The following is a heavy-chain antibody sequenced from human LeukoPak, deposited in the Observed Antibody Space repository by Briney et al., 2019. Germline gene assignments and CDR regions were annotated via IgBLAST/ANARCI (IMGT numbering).Heavy chain of an antibody. D-gene: IGHD3-9*01. V-gene: IGHV1-18*01. CDR1: GYTFISYE. J-gene: IGHJ4*02. Sequence: ASVKVSCKASGYTFISYEINWVRQAPGQGLEWMGWISVYNGNTNYVQKLQGRVTMTTDTSTSTAYMELRSLRSDDTAVYYCARDSNILTGYYNRFDYWGQGTLVTVSS. CDR2: ISVYNGNT. CDR3: ARDSNILTGYYNRFDY.